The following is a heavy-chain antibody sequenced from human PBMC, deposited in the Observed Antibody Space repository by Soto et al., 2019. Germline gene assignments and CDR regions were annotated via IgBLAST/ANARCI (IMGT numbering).Heavy chain of an antibody. CDR2: INPNSGGT. D-gene: IGHD3-3*01. CDR3: ARMRKYYDFWSGFGNGMDV. J-gene: IGHJ6*02. Sequence: ASVRVSCKASGYTFTGYYMHWVRQAPGQGLEWMGWINPNSGGTNYAQKFQGWVTMTRDTSISTAYMELSRLRSDDTAVYYCARMRKYYDFWSGFGNGMDVWGQGTTVTVSS. V-gene: IGHV1-2*04. CDR1: GYTFTGYY.